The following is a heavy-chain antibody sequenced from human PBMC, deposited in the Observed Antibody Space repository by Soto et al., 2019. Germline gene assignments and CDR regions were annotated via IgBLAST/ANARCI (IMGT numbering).Heavy chain of an antibody. D-gene: IGHD2-21*02. CDR1: GYTFTGYY. V-gene: IGHV1-2*04. J-gene: IGHJ6*02. CDR3: ARARVTATYYYYYYGMDV. CDR2: INPNSGAT. Sequence: ASVKVSCKASGYTFTGYYMHWVRQAPGQGLEWMGWINPNSGATNYAQKFQGWVTMTRDTSISTANKELSSLRSEDTAVYYCARARVTATYYYYYYGMDVWGQGTTVTVSS.